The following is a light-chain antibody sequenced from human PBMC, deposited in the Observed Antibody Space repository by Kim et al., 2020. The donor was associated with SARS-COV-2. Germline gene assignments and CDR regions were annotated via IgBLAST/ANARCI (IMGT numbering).Light chain of an antibody. J-gene: IGKJ4*01. CDR2: DAS. CDR3: QQRNSWPPAVT. CDR1: QNIDTY. Sequence: PGEMASLSCRASQNIDTYLAWYQQRPGQAPRLLVYDASNRATGVPDRCSGSGSGTDFTLTISSLEPEDFSIYYCQQRNSWPPAVTFGGGTKVDIK. V-gene: IGKV3-11*01.